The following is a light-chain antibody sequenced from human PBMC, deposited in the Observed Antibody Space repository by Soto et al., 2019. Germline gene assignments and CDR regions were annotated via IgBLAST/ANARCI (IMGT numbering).Light chain of an antibody. V-gene: IGKV1-39*01. J-gene: IGKJ1*01. CDR2: AAS. CDR1: QDVRNR. CDR3: QQSYSSPPT. Sequence: IQVTQSPTSLSASVGGRVTITCRTSQDVRNRLGWYQQKPGKAPKLLIFAASSLQSGVPSRFSGSRSGPDFTLTISSLQPEDFATYYCQQSYSSPPTFGQGTKVDIK.